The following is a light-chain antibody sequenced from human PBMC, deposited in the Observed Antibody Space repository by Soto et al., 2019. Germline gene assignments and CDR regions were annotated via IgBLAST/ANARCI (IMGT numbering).Light chain of an antibody. CDR2: GAS. J-gene: IGKJ1*01. V-gene: IGKV3-20*01. CDR3: QQYGIALWT. CDR1: QSISNC. Sequence: TQCPSPLPSAVGDRVTITCRARQSISNCLAWYQQKPGQAPRLLIYGASSSATGSPDRLSGSGSGTDFTRTISRLEPEDCAVYYCQQYGIALWTFGQGTKVDIK.